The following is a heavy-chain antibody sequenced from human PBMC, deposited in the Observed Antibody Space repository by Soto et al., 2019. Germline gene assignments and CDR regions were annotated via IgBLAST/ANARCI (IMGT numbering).Heavy chain of an antibody. Sequence: QVQLQESGPGLVKPSGTLSLSCAVSGGSVSNNNWWCWVRQSPGNGLEWIGEIHHSGGTSYNPSLESRAPLSVDKSKKELPQRLNYVTAADPAVYYCTKNSAYALDYWGQGILVPVSS. V-gene: IGHV4-4*02. J-gene: IGHJ4*02. D-gene: IGHD5-12*01. CDR2: IHHSGGT. CDR1: GGSVSNNNW. CDR3: TKNSAYALDY.